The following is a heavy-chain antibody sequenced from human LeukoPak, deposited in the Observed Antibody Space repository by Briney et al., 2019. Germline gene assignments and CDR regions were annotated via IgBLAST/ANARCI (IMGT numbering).Heavy chain of an antibody. J-gene: IGHJ4*02. CDR1: GYTFTSYY. V-gene: IGHV1-46*01. CDR3: AREPAGFYDILTGYYGYFDY. Sequence: ASVKVSCKASGYTFTSYYMHWVRQAPGQGLEWMGIINPSGGSTSYAQKFQGRVTMTRDMSTSTVYMELSSLRSEDTAVYYCAREPAGFYDILTGYYGYFDYWGQATLVTVSS. CDR2: INPSGGST. D-gene: IGHD3-9*01.